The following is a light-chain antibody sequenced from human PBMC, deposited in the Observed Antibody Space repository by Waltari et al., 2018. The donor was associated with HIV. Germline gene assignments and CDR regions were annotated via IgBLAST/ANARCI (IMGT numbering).Light chain of an antibody. Sequence: HSALTQPASVSGSPGQSVTISCSGAGPDNFLSCNQQFPGQAPQLIIYGVSYRPSGISPRFSASQSGNTASLTISGLQSGDEADYYCSTYTKIDFLVFGSGTKLTVL. CDR3: STYTKIDFLV. CDR1: GPDNF. CDR2: GVS. J-gene: IGLJ2*01. V-gene: IGLV2-14*01.